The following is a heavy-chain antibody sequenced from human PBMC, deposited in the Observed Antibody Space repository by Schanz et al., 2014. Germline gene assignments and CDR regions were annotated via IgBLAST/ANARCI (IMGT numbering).Heavy chain of an antibody. J-gene: IGHJ6*02. V-gene: IGHV4-59*12. CDR3: YGMDV. CDR2: VYYTGST. Sequence: QVQLQESGPGLVKPSETLSLTCTVSGGSISSYYWNWIRQPPGKGLEWIGYVYYTGSTTYNPSLKSRVTISIDTSKNQFSLRLTSVTAADTAVYYCYGMDVWGQGTTVTVSS. CDR1: GGSISSYY.